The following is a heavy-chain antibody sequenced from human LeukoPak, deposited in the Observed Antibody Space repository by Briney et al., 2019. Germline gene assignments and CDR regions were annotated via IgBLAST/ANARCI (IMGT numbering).Heavy chain of an antibody. V-gene: IGHV3-30*04. J-gene: IGHJ4*02. CDR1: GFTFSSYA. CDR2: ISYDGSNK. Sequence: GGSLRLSCAASGFTFSSYAVHWVRQAPGKGLEWVAVISYDGSNKYYADSVKGRFTISRDNSKNTLYLQMNSLRAEDTAVYYCARSVGPSGYYYFDYWGQGTLVTVSS. D-gene: IGHD3-22*01. CDR3: ARSVGPSGYYYFDY.